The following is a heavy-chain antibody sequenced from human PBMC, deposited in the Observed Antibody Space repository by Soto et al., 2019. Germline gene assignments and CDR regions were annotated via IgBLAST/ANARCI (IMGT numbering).Heavy chain of an antibody. CDR1: GFSISNSY. Sequence: GGSLRLSCAASGFSISNSYMTWIRQPPGKGLEWVGLIKTKTDGGTTDYAAPVKGRFTISGDDSETTLYLQMNSLKSEDTAVYYCNTWVGHSDSHFSDSWGQGTLVTVSS. J-gene: IGHJ4*02. D-gene: IGHD5-12*01. V-gene: IGHV3-15*01. CDR2: IKTKTDGGTT. CDR3: NTWVGHSDSHFSDS.